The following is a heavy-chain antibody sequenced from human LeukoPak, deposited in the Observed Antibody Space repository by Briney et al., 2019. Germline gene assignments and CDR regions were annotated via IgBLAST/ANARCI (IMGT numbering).Heavy chain of an antibody. J-gene: IGHJ4*02. CDR3: ARDRPGAGTFVY. D-gene: IGHD6-19*01. Sequence: GASVKVSCKTSGYTFTGYYMHWVRQAPGQGLEWMGIINPSGGSTSYAQKFQGRVTMTRDTSTSTVYMELSSLRSEDTAVYYCARDRPGAGTFVYWGQGTLVTVSS. CDR2: INPSGGST. CDR1: GYTFTGYY. V-gene: IGHV1-46*01.